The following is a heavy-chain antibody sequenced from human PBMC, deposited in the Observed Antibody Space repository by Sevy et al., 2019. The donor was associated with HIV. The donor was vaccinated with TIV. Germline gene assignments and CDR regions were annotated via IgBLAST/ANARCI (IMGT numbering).Heavy chain of an antibody. V-gene: IGHV1-18*01. CDR2: ISTYSGET. D-gene: IGHD3-22*01. Sequence: ASVKVSCKASGYTFTTYPIGWARQAPGQGLEWMGWISTYSGETRDAQKFQGRATMTTDTSTSTAYLELRSLRSDDTAVYYCARDSDGSGHYYADYFDYWGQGTLVTVSS. CDR1: GYTFTTYP. J-gene: IGHJ4*02. CDR3: ARDSDGSGHYYADYFDY.